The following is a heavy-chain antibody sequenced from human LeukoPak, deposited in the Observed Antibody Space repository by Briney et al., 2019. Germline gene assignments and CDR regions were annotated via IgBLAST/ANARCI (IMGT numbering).Heavy chain of an antibody. Sequence: GGSLRLSCAASGFTFSSYEMNWVRQAPGKGLEWISYISSSGSTIYYADSVKGRFTISRDNAKNSLYLQMNSLRDEDTAVYFCAKHYFYSYGSLDYWGQGTLVTVSS. D-gene: IGHD5-18*01. J-gene: IGHJ4*02. CDR1: GFTFSSYE. CDR2: ISSSGSTI. CDR3: AKHYFYSYGSLDY. V-gene: IGHV3-48*03.